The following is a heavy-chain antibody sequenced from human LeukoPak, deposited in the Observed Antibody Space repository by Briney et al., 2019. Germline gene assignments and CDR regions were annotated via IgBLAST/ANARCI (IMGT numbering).Heavy chain of an antibody. Sequence: SETLSLTCAVYGESFSGYYWSWIRQPPGKGLEWIGEINHSGSTNYNPSLKSRVTISVDTSKNQFSLKLSSVTAADTAVYYCATYNVLRYFDWLPRAPDAFDIWGQGTMVTVSS. CDR1: GESFSGYY. J-gene: IGHJ3*02. CDR3: ATYNVLRYFDWLPRAPDAFDI. V-gene: IGHV4-34*01. CDR2: INHSGST. D-gene: IGHD3-9*01.